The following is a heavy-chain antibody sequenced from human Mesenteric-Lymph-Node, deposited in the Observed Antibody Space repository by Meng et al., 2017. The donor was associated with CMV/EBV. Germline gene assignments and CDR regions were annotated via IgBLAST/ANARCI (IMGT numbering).Heavy chain of an antibody. CDR2: IRSDENSK. CDR1: GFTFSTYG. V-gene: IGHV3-30*02. D-gene: IGHD4-17*01. CDR3: GKDIYADYVGEGFDY. J-gene: IGHJ4*02. Sequence: GESLKISCAASGFTFSTYGMHWVRQAPGKGLEWMAFIRSDENSKYYGDSVKGRFTISRDNSKNTLYLQMDSLRAEDTAIYYCGKDIYADYVGEGFDYWGQGTLVTVSS.